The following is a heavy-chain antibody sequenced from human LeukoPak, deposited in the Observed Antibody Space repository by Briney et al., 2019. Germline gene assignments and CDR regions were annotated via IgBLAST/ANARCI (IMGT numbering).Heavy chain of an antibody. D-gene: IGHD3-10*01. J-gene: IGHJ6*03. CDR2: MNPNSGNT. Sequence: EASVKVSCKASGYTFTSYDINWVRQATGQGLEWMGWMNPNSGNTGYAQKFQGRVTMTRNTSISTAYMELSSLRSEDTAVYYCAREYYYGSGSSVFYYYYMDVWGKGTTVTISS. CDR1: GYTFTSYD. V-gene: IGHV1-8*01. CDR3: AREYYYGSGSSVFYYYYMDV.